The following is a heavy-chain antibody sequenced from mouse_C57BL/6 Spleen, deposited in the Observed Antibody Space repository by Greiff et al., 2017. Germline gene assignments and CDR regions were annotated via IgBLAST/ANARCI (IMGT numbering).Heavy chain of an antibody. CDR3: ARDLSSSYFDY. J-gene: IGHJ2*01. CDR2: ISYDGSN. V-gene: IGHV3-6*01. CDR1: GYSITSGYF. Sequence: VQLKQSGPGLVKPSQSLSLTCSVSGYSITSGYFCNWIRQFPGNKLEWMGYISYDGSNNYNPSLKNRISITRDTSKNQFVLKLNSVTTEDTATYYCARDLSSSYFDYWGQGTTLTVSS. D-gene: IGHD1-1*01.